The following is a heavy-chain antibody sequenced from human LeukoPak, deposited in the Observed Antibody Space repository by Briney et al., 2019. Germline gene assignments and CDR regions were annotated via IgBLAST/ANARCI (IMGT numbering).Heavy chain of an antibody. V-gene: IGHV4-39*07. J-gene: IGHJ3*02. CDR1: GASISSSSFY. CDR3: ARSLGSLDAFDI. Sequence: SETLSLTCTVSGASISSSSFYWGWIRQPPGKGLEWIANIYYNGRTYYNPSLKSRVTISEDTSNNQFSLKLSSVTAADTAVYYCARSLGSLDAFDIWGQGTMVTVSS. D-gene: IGHD3-10*01. CDR2: IYYNGRT.